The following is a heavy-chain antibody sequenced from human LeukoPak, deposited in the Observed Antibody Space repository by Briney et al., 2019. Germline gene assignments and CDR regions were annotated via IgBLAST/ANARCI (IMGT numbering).Heavy chain of an antibody. CDR1: GDSINSGYH. J-gene: IGHJ6*03. CDR3: ARDLRGSPMDV. V-gene: IGHV4-31*03. D-gene: IGHD1-26*01. CDR2: IYYNGRT. Sequence: SETLSLTCTVSGDSINSGYHWSWIRQQPGKGLEWVGNIYYNGRTYYKTSLKSRIIISVDMSKNQISLQLSSVTAADTAVYYCARDLRGSPMDVWGKGTPVAVSS.